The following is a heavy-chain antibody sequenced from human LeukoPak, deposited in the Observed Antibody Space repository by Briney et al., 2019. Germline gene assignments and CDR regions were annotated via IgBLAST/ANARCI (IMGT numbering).Heavy chain of an antibody. Sequence: SETLSLTCTVSGGSISSYYWSWIRQPPGKGLEWIGYIYYSGSTNYNPSLKSRVTISVDTSKNQFSLKLSSVTAADTAVYYCARTGMELLLAFDIWGQGTMVTVSS. CDR3: ARTGMELLLAFDI. D-gene: IGHD1-26*01. CDR2: IYYSGST. J-gene: IGHJ3*02. V-gene: IGHV4-59*01. CDR1: GGSISSYY.